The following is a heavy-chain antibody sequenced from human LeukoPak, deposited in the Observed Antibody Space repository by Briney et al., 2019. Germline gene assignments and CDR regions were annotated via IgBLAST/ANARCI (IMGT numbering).Heavy chain of an antibody. Sequence: GESLKISCKGSGYCITTYWIAWVRQMPGKGLELMGIIYPGDSDTRYSPSFQGQVTISADKSISTAFLQWSSLKASDTAMYYCARQQVAYYYYYGMDVWGKGTTVTVSS. D-gene: IGHD2-15*01. CDR2: IYPGDSDT. CDR3: ARQQVAYYYYYGMDV. J-gene: IGHJ6*04. CDR1: GYCITTYW. V-gene: IGHV5-51*01.